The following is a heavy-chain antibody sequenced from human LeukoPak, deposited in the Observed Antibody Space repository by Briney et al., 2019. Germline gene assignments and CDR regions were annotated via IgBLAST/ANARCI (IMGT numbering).Heavy chain of an antibody. Sequence: PGGSLRLSCAASGFAVSNNYMNWVRQAPGKGLEWVSVIYSSGSTYYADSVKGRFTISRHNSKSTLYLQMNSLRPEDTAVYYCVYVDTVMATGDYWGQGTLVTVSS. CDR3: VYVDTVMATGDY. V-gene: IGHV3-53*04. D-gene: IGHD5-18*01. J-gene: IGHJ4*02. CDR1: GFAVSNNY. CDR2: IYSSGST.